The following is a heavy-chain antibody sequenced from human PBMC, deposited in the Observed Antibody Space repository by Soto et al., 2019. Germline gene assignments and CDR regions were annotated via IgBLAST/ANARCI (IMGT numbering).Heavy chain of an antibody. Sequence: ETLSLTCAVYGGSFSGYYWSWIRQPPGKGLEWIGEINHSGSTNYNPSLKSRVTISVDTSKNQFSLKLSSVTAADTAVYYCASGLGGSYLSDAFDIWGQGTMVTVSS. D-gene: IGHD1-26*01. CDR3: ASGLGGSYLSDAFDI. CDR2: INHSGST. J-gene: IGHJ3*02. V-gene: IGHV4-34*01. CDR1: GGSFSGYY.